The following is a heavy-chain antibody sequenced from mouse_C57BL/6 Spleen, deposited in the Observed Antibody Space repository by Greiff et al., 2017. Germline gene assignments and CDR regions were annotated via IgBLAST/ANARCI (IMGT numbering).Heavy chain of an antibody. CDR3: TRALSQATLDY. CDR2: ISSGGDYI. CDR1: GFTFSSYA. Sequence: EVKLMESGEGLVKPGGSLKLSCAASGFTFSSYAMSWVRQTPEKRLEWVAYISSGGDYIYYADTVKGRFTISRDNARNTLYLQMSSLKSEDTAMYYCTRALSQATLDYWGQGTTLTVSS. V-gene: IGHV5-9-1*02. D-gene: IGHD3-2*02. J-gene: IGHJ2*01.